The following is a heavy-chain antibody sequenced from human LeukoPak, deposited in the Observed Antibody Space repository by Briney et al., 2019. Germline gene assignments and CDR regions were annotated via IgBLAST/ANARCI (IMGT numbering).Heavy chain of an antibody. CDR2: ISSSSYYT. CDR1: GFTFSSYS. CDR3: TTHPMLLENYYYYMDV. V-gene: IGHV3-21*01. Sequence: PGGSLRLSCAASGFTFSSYSMNWVRQAPGKGLEWVSSISSSSYYTHYADSVKGRFTISRDNAKNSLYLQMNSLRAEDTAVYYCTTHPMLLENYYYYMDVWGKGTTVTVSS. J-gene: IGHJ6*03. D-gene: IGHD1-26*01.